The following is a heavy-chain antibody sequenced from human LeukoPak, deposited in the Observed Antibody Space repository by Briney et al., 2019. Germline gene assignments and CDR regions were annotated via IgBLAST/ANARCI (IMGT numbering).Heavy chain of an antibody. Sequence: GGSLRLSCAASGFTFSSYGMHWVRQAPGKGLEWVAVISYDGSNRYYADSVKGRFTISRDNSKNTLYLQMNSLRAEDTAVYYCAKSRVYSNYVGFYSDYWGQGTLVTVSS. CDR3: AKSRVYSNYVGFYSDY. CDR1: GFTFSSYG. J-gene: IGHJ4*02. D-gene: IGHD4-4*01. V-gene: IGHV3-30*18. CDR2: ISYDGSNR.